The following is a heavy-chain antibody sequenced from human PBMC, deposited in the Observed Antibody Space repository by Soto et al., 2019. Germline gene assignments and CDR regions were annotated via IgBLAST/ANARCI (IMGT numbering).Heavy chain of an antibody. V-gene: IGHV4-61*01. D-gene: IGHD4-17*01. Sequence: SESLSLTCSVSGGSVSNKTYYWSWIRQPPGKRLEWIGYVYCSGTTNYNPSLKSRVTISVDLSKNQFSLRLSSVTTADTALYYCARTTAVPNTLRSRYFFDYWGQGTLVTVSS. CDR2: VYCSGTT. CDR1: GGSVSNKTYY. CDR3: ARTTAVPNTLRSRYFFDY. J-gene: IGHJ4*02.